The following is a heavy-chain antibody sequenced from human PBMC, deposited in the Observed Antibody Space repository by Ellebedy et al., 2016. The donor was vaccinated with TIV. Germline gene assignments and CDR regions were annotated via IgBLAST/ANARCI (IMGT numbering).Heavy chain of an antibody. V-gene: IGHV3-48*02. CDR1: GFTFSSYS. CDR2: ISSSSSTI. CDR3: ARDQGGYTYGNFDY. J-gene: IGHJ4*02. Sequence: GGSLRLXCAASGFTFSSYSMNWVRQAPGKGLEWVSYISSSSSTIHYADSVKGRFTISRDNAKNSLYLQMNSLRDEDTAVYYCARDQGGYTYGNFDYWGQGTLVTVSS. D-gene: IGHD5-18*01.